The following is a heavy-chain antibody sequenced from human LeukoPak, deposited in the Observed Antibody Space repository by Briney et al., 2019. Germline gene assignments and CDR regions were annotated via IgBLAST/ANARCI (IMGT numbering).Heavy chain of an antibody. Sequence: GASVKVSCKASGGTFTSYTISWVRQAPGQGHEWMGRIIPILGIANYAQKFQGRVTITADKSTSTAYMELSSLRSEDTAVYYCARDMSGSSHDAFDIWGQGTMVTVSS. V-gene: IGHV1-69*04. CDR1: GGTFTSYT. CDR3: ARDMSGSSHDAFDI. J-gene: IGHJ3*02. D-gene: IGHD1-26*01. CDR2: IIPILGIA.